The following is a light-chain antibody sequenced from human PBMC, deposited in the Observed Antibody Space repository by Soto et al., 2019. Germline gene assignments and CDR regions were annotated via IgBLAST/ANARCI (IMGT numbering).Light chain of an antibody. J-gene: IGLJ1*01. CDR1: SSDVGTYKY. CDR3: NSYTTSSTLV. CDR2: DVS. Sequence: QSVLTQPASVSVSPGQSITISCTGTSSDVGTYKYVSWYQQHPGKAPKLMIYDVSNRPSGVSNRFSGSKSGNTASLTISGLQAEDEADYYCNSYTTSSTLVFGTGTKVTVL. V-gene: IGLV2-14*03.